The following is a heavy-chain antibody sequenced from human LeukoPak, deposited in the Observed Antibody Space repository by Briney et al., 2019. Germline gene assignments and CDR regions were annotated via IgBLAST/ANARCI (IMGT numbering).Heavy chain of an antibody. CDR1: GFTFSSYG. CDR2: IWYDGSNK. J-gene: IGHJ4*02. V-gene: IGHV3-33*06. CDR3: AKEAVGFFDY. D-gene: IGHD6-13*01. Sequence: GGSLRLSCAASGFTFSSYGMHWVRPAPGKGLEWVAVIWYDGSNKYYADSVKGRFTISRDNSKNTLYLQMNSLRAEDTAVYYCAKEAVGFFDYWGQGTLVTVSS.